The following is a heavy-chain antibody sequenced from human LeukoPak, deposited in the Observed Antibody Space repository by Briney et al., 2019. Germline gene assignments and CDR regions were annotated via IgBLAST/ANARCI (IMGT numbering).Heavy chain of an antibody. CDR2: IYTSGST. D-gene: IGHD2-2*01. CDR1: GGSLSSGTYY. Sequence: SETLSLTCTVSGGSLSSGTYYWSWIRQPAGKGLEWIGRIYTSGSTNYNPSLKSRVTISVDTSKNQFSLKLSSVTAADTAVYYCARYYQLLDAFDIWGQGTMVTVSS. J-gene: IGHJ3*02. CDR3: ARYYQLLDAFDI. V-gene: IGHV4-61*02.